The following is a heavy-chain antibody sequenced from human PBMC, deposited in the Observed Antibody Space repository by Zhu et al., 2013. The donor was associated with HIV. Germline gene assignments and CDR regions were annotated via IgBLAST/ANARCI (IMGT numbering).Heavy chain of an antibody. CDR1: GYTFTNYN. D-gene: IGHD3-3*01. Sequence: QAQLVQSGAEVKKPGASVKVSCKASGYTFTNYNIHWVRQAPGQGLEWMGVINPSGGEATYAQRFQGRVTMTRDTSTSRDTSTSTVYMQLNSLRSEDTAVYYCARDSPRYDFWSTYYKPTYFYSSGMDVWGQGTTVTVSS. V-gene: IGHV1-46*01. CDR3: ARDSPRYDFWSTYYKPTYFYSSGMDV. J-gene: IGHJ6*02. CDR2: INPSGGEA.